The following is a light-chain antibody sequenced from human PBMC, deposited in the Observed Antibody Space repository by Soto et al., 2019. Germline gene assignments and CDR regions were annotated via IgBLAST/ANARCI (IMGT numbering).Light chain of an antibody. Sequence: DIQMTQSPSTLSASVGDRVTITCRASQSISSWLAWYQQKPGKAPKLLTYKASSLESGVPSRFRGSGSGTEFTLTISSRQPDDFATYYCQQYNSYQFTFGPGTKVDIK. V-gene: IGKV1-5*03. CDR1: QSISSW. CDR3: QQYNSYQFT. CDR2: KAS. J-gene: IGKJ3*01.